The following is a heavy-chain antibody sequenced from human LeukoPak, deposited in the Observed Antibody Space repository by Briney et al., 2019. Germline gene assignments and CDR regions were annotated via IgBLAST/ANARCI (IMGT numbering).Heavy chain of an antibody. CDR1: GFIFGDYA. J-gene: IGHJ4*02. CDR3: TIQSRPDFFFDY. V-gene: IGHV3-49*03. CDR2: IRSKSYGGTT. Sequence: PGRSLRLSCKASGFIFGDYAMSWFRQVPGKGLEWVGFIRSKSYGGTTEYAASVKGRFTISRDDAKSIAYLQMSSLKTEDTALYYCTIQSRPDFFFDYWGQGTLVTVSP.